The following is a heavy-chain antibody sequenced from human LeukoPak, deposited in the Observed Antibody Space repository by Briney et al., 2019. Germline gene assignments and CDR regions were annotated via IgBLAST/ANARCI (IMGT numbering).Heavy chain of an antibody. CDR2: IFPRNGDT. J-gene: IGHJ4*02. V-gene: IGHV1-2*02. D-gene: IGHD5-18*01. CDR3: ARDGDSPMVDFDY. Sequence: ASVKVSCKASGYTFTGYYMHWVRQAPGRGLEWVGWIFPRNGDTNYAQKFQDRVTLTRDTSISTAYMELSRLTSDDTAIYYCARDGDSPMVDFDYWGQGTLVTVSS. CDR1: GYTFTGYY.